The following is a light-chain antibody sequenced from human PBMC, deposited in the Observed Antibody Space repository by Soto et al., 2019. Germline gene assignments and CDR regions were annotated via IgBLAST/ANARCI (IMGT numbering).Light chain of an antibody. J-gene: IGKJ2*01. CDR1: QSVSSSY. CDR2: GAS. CDR3: QQYGSSPGT. V-gene: IGKV3-20*01. Sequence: EIVLTQSPGTLSLSPGERATLSCRASQSVSSSYLAWYQQKPGQAPRLLIYGASSRATGIPDRFSGSGSGTDFTLTISRLEPEDFAVYYCQQYGSSPGTFGQVNKLEIK.